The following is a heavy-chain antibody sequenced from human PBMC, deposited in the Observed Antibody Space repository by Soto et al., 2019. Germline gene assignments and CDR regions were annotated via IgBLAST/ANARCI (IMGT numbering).Heavy chain of an antibody. Sequence: QVQLVQSGAEVKKPGSSVKVSCKASGGTFSSYAISWVRQAPGQGLEWMGGIIPIFGTANYAQKFQGRVTINADKSTSTAYMELSSLRSEDTAVYYCAGIAAAGGKTYYYYYYGMDVWGQGTTVTVSS. V-gene: IGHV1-69*06. J-gene: IGHJ6*02. CDR2: IIPIFGTA. CDR1: GGTFSSYA. D-gene: IGHD6-13*01. CDR3: AGIAAAGGKTYYYYYYGMDV.